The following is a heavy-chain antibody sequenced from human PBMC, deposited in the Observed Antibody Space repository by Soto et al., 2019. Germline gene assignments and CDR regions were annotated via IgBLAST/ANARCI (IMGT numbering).Heavy chain of an antibody. D-gene: IGHD2-2*01. V-gene: IGHV3-11*01. CDR2: ISSSGSTI. CDR1: GFTFSDYY. Sequence: PGGSLRLSCAASGFTFSDYYMSWIRQAPGKGLEWVSYISSSGSTIYYADSVKGRFTISGDNAKNSLYLQMNSLRAEDTAVYYCARDQTTAALGDYFDYWGQGTPVTVSS. J-gene: IGHJ4*02. CDR3: ARDQTTAALGDYFDY.